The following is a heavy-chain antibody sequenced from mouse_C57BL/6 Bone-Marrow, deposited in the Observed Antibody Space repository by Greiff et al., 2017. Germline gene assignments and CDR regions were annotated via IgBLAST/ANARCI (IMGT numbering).Heavy chain of an antibody. J-gene: IGHJ4*01. V-gene: IGHV7-3*01. CDR3: AGNYYGSSYAMDY. Sequence: EVKLVESGGGLVQPGGSLSLSCAASGFTFTDYYMSWVRQPPGKALEWLGFIRNKAIGYTTAYSVSVKGRFTISRDNSQSILYLQMNALRAEVSATYYCAGNYYGSSYAMDYWGQGTSVTVSS. D-gene: IGHD1-1*01. CDR1: GFTFTDYY. CDR2: IRNKAIGYTT.